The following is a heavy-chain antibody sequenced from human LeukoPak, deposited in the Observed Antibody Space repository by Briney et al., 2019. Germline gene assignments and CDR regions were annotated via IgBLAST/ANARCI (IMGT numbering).Heavy chain of an antibody. D-gene: IGHD3-22*01. CDR2: IYYSGST. CDR3: ARDDYDSSGNDAFDI. J-gene: IGHJ3*02. V-gene: IGHV4-61*01. Sequence: PSETLSLTCTVSGGSVSSGSYYWSWVRQPPGKGLEWIGYIYYSGSTNYNPSLKSRVTISVDTSKNQFSLKLSSVTAADTAVYYCARDDYDSSGNDAFDIWGQGTMVTVSS. CDR1: GGSVSSGSYY.